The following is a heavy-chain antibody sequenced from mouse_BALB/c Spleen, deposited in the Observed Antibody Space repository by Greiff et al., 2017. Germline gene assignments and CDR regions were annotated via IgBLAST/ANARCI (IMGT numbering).Heavy chain of an antibody. V-gene: IGHV1-9*01. Sequence: QVQLQQSGAELMKPGASVKISCKATGYTFSSYWIEWVKQRPGHGLEWIGEILPGSGSTNYNEKFKGKATFTADTSSNTAYMQLSSLTSEDSAVYYCARGCYYDSSPYYAMDYWGQGTSVTVSS. D-gene: IGHD1-1*01. CDR2: ILPGSGST. J-gene: IGHJ4*01. CDR1: GYTFSSYW. CDR3: ARGCYYDSSPYYAMDY.